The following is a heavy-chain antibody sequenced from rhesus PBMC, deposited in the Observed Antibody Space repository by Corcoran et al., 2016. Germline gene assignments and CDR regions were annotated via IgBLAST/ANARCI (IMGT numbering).Heavy chain of an antibody. Sequence: QVQLQQWGAGLVKPSETLSLTCAVYGGSFISHYWSWVLQHPGKGLDWSGGNRSGGRTNYNPSLKSRVTISRDTAKNQFSLKLSFVTAADTAVYYCARLRYSNYTSYFDYWGQGVLVTVSS. CDR3: ARLRYSNYTSYFDY. CDR1: GGSFISHY. CDR2: NRSGGRT. D-gene: IGHD4-23*01. V-gene: IGHV4-160*01. J-gene: IGHJ4*01.